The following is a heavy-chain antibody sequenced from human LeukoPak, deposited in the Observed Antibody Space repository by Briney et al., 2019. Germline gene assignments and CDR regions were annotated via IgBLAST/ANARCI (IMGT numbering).Heavy chain of an antibody. CDR3: ARATWDPNYYYYMDV. V-gene: IGHV3-21*01. CDR1: GFTFSSYT. J-gene: IGHJ6*03. Sequence: GGSLRLSCAASGFTFSSYTMKWVRQAPGKGLEWVSSISSSSSYIYYADSVRGRFTISRDNAKNSLFLQMNSLRAEDTAVYFCARATWDPNYYYYMDVWGKGTTVTISS. D-gene: IGHD1-26*01. CDR2: ISSSSSYI.